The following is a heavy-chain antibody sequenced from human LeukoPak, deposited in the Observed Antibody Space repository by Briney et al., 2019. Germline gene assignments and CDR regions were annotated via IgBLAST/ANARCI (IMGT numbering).Heavy chain of an antibody. CDR3: ARHSRYDYVWGSYRSRDAFDI. J-gene: IGHJ3*02. D-gene: IGHD3-16*02. Sequence: GESLKISCKGSGYSFTSYWIGWVRQMPGKGLEWMGIIYPGDSDTRYSPSFQGQVTISADKSISTAYLQWSSLKASDTAMYYCARHSRYDYVWGSYRSRDAFDIWGQGTMVTVSS. CDR1: GYSFTSYW. V-gene: IGHV5-51*01. CDR2: IYPGDSDT.